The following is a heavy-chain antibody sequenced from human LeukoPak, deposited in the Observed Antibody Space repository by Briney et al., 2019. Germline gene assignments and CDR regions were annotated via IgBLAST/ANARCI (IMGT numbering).Heavy chain of an antibody. D-gene: IGHD5-18*01. CDR1: GYTFTSYG. Sequence: ASVKVSCKASGYTFTSYGISWVRQAPGQGLEWMGWISAYNGNTNYAQKLQGRVTMTTDTSTSTAYMELRSLRSDDTAVYYCARVEPVDTAMVTVIDYWAREPWSPSPQ. J-gene: IGHJ4*02. V-gene: IGHV1-18*01. CDR3: ARVEPVDTAMVTVIDY. CDR2: ISAYNGNT.